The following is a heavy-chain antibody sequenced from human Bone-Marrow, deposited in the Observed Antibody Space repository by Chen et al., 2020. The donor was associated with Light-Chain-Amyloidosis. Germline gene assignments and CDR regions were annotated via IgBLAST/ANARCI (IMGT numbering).Heavy chain of an antibody. Sequence: EVQLVESGGGLVQPGGSLRLSCVASGFSFSNYEMNWVRQAPGQGLEWVLYISTTGTTIYYADFARGRFTISRDNAKNSLYLQMNSLRAEDTAVYYCARDRWVARHFPGAVDIWGQGTVVTVSS. CDR2: ISTTGTTI. V-gene: IGHV3-48*03. D-gene: IGHD2-15*01. CDR1: GFSFSNYE. CDR3: ARDRWVARHFPGAVDI. J-gene: IGHJ3*02.